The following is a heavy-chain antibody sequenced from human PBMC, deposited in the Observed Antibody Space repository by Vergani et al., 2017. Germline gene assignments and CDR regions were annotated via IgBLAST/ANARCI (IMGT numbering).Heavy chain of an antibody. D-gene: IGHD3-22*01. V-gene: IGHV4-39*07. CDR2: IYYSGTT. Sequence: QLQLQESGPGLVKPSETLSLTCTVSGGSISSSSSYWGWIRQPPGKGLEWIGSIYYSGTTYYNPSLKSRVTISVDTSKNQFSLKLSSVTAADTAVYYCARVQSSGSAPYGGQGTLVTVSS. CDR3: ARVQSSGSAPY. CDR1: GGSISSSSSY. J-gene: IGHJ4*02.